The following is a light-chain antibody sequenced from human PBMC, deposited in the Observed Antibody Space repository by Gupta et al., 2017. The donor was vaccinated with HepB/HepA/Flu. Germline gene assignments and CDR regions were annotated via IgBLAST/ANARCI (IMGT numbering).Light chain of an antibody. V-gene: IGLV6-57*03. CDR2: EDY. CDR1: SGRIASND. Sequence: FMLTQPHSVSGSPVETVIIPCTRSSGRIASNDVQWYQQLPGSAPTTLLYEDYQRPSGVPGRFSGSIDSSSNSASLTISGLKTDDEAEYYCQSYDNMDVFGTGTKVTVL. CDR3: QSYDNMDV. J-gene: IGLJ1*01.